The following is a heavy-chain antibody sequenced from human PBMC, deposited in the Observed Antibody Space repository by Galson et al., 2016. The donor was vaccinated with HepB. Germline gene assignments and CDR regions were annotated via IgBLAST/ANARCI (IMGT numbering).Heavy chain of an antibody. D-gene: IGHD2-21*02. CDR2: IFYSGAT. V-gene: IGHV4-31*03. J-gene: IGHJ5*01. CDR1: GGSISSVNYY. Sequence: TLSLTCTVSGGSISSVNYYWTWIRQHPGKDLEWIGYIFYSGATHYNPSLKSRVTISMDTSKNHFSLNPNPVTAADTAVYYCARTTGDCGGDCSWFDPWGQGTLVTVSS. CDR3: ARTTGDCGGDCSWFDP.